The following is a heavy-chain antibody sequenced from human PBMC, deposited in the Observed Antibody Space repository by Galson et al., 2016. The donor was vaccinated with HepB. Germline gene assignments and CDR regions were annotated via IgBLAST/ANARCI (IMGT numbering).Heavy chain of an antibody. CDR3: ARDESEQRFSSWFDP. V-gene: IGHV3-21*01. J-gene: IGHJ5*02. D-gene: IGHD1/OR15-1a*01. Sequence: SLRLSCAASGFTFTTYSMNWVRQAPGKGLEWVSSISSRGDFIYYADSVKGRFTISRDNAKNSVHLQMNGLRAEDTAVYYCARDESEQRFSSWFDPWGQGTLVTVSS. CDR2: ISSRGDFI. CDR1: GFTFTTYS.